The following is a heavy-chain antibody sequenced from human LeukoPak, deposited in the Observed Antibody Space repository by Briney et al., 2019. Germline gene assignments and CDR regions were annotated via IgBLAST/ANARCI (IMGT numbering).Heavy chain of an antibody. CDR2: LRYDGSNK. J-gene: IGHJ6*03. Sequence: PGGSLRLSCAASGFTFNTYGMHWVRQAPGKGLEWVAFLRYDGSNKCYADSVKGRFTISRDNSKNTLYLQMNGLRTEDTAVYYCARDSSYYGSGSYYLYYYYYYYMDVWGKGTTVTVSS. D-gene: IGHD3-10*01. V-gene: IGHV3-30*02. CDR1: GFTFNTYG. CDR3: ARDSSYYGSGSYYLYYYYYYYMDV.